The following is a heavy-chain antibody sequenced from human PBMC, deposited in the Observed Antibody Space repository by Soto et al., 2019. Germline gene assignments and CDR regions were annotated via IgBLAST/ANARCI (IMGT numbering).Heavy chain of an antibody. Sequence: QVQLVESGGGVVQPGRSLRLSCAASGFTFSSYAMHWVRQAPGTGLEWVAVISYDGSNKYYADSVTGRFTISRDNSKNALYLQMNGLRAEDTAVYYCAREHDMAALPLGGFDYWGQGTLVTVSS. CDR3: AREHDMAALPLGGFDY. J-gene: IGHJ4*02. CDR1: GFTFSSYA. D-gene: IGHD6-6*01. CDR2: ISYDGSNK. V-gene: IGHV3-30-3*01.